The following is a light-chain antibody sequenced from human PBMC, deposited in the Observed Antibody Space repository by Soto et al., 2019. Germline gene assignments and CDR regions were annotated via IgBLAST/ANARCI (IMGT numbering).Light chain of an antibody. J-gene: IGLJ2*01. Sequence: QSVLTQPPSASGTPGQRVTISCSGSSSNIGSNTVNWYQQLPGTAPKLLIYSNNQRPSGVPDRFSGSKSGTSASLAISGLQADEDADYYCASWDDSLNGVVFGGGTKLTVL. CDR1: SSNIGSNT. V-gene: IGLV1-44*01. CDR3: ASWDDSLNGVV. CDR2: SNN.